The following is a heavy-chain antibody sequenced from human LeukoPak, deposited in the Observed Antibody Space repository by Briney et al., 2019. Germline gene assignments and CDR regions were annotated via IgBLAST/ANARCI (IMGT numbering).Heavy chain of an antibody. Sequence: PGGSLRLSCAASGFTFSSYWMTWVRQAPGKGLEWVANIEQDGSEKYYVDSVKGRFTISGDNAKNSLYLQMNNLRVEDTAVYYCVRDRSSGWSAGTFDCWGQGTLVTVSS. CDR2: IEQDGSEK. J-gene: IGHJ4*02. CDR1: GFTFSSYW. V-gene: IGHV3-7*01. CDR3: VRDRSSGWSAGTFDC. D-gene: IGHD6-19*01.